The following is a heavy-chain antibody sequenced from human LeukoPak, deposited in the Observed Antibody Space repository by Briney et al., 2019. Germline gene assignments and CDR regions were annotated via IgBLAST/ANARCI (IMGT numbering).Heavy chain of an antibody. V-gene: IGHV3-11*06. CDR2: XXXXXSSX. CDR1: GXTXXDXX. CDR3: XRXTGEVGTITDAFDI. Sequence: GGSLRLSCAASGXTXXDXXXXXXXXAPXXXXXCXSYXXXXXSSXKYADSXKGRFTISRDNAKNSLYLQMNSLRAEDTAVYYCXRXTGEVGTITDAFDIWGQGTMVTVSS. J-gene: IGHJ3*02. D-gene: IGHD1-14*01.